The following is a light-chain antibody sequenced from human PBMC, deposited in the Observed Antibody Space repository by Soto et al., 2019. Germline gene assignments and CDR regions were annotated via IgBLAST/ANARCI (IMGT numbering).Light chain of an antibody. J-gene: IGKJ1*01. CDR3: LQHHSYPWT. V-gene: IGKV1-17*01. CDR2: AAS. Sequence: DIRMTQSPSSLSASIGDRVTITCRASQGISNDLGWYQQKPGLAPKRLISAASTLQSGVPSRFRGSGSGTEFSLTISGLQTEDFATYYSLQHHSYPWTFGQGTKVDIK. CDR1: QGISND.